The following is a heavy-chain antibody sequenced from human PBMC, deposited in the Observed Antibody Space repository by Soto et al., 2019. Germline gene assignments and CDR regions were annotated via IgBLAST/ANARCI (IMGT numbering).Heavy chain of an antibody. Sequence: QLQLQESGPRLVKPSETLSITCSVSGGSISSSSYSWGWIRQPPWKGLEWIGTIYYSGSTHYNPSLEGRVAISADTPNNQLSLRLSSVTAADTAVYYCGRQPGHCGSTTYFGYHSVDVWGQRTTVTVS. J-gene: IGHJ6*02. CDR1: GGSISSSSYS. CDR2: IYYSGST. V-gene: IGHV4-39*01. CDR3: GRQPGHCGSTTYFGYHSVDV. D-gene: IGHD2-2*01.